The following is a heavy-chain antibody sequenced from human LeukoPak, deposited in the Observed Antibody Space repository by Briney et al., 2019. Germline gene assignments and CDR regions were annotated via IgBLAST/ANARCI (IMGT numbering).Heavy chain of an antibody. J-gene: IGHJ4*02. CDR1: GYTFTSYG. CDR3: ATTVTTGPISYDY. CDR2: ISAYNGNT. V-gene: IGHV1-18*01. D-gene: IGHD4-17*01. Sequence: ASVKVSCKASGYTFTSYGISWVRQAPGQGLEWMGWISAYNGNTNYAQKLQGRVTMTTDTSTSTAYMELSSLRSEDTAVYYCATTVTTGPISYDYWGQGTLVTVSS.